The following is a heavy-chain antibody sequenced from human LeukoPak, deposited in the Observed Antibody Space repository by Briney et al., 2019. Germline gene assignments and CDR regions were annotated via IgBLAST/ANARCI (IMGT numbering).Heavy chain of an antibody. CDR1: GGSFSSGGYY. CDR2: IYYSGST. CDR3: ARDPQNYGSGSYD. V-gene: IGHV4-31*03. Sequence: SETLSLTCTVSGGSFSSGGYYWSWIRQHPGKGLEWIGYIYYSGSTYYNPSLKSRVTISVDTSKNQFSLKLSSVTAADTAVYYCARDPQNYGSGSYDWGQGTLVTVSS. J-gene: IGHJ4*02. D-gene: IGHD3-10*01.